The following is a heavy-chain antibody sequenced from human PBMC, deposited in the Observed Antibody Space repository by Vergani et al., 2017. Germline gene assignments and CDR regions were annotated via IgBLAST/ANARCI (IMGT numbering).Heavy chain of an antibody. J-gene: IGHJ5*02. D-gene: IGHD3-3*01. CDR2: IYPGDSDT. CDR3: ARLRENDGDLWSGYYPGWFDP. V-gene: IGHV5-51*03. Sequence: EVQLVQSGAEVNKPGESLKISCKGSGYSFTSYWIGWVRQMPGKGLEWMGIIYPGDSDTRYSPSFQGQVTISADKSISTAYLQWSSLKTSNTAMYYCARLRENDGDLWSGYYPGWFDPWGQGTLVTVSS. CDR1: GYSFTSYW.